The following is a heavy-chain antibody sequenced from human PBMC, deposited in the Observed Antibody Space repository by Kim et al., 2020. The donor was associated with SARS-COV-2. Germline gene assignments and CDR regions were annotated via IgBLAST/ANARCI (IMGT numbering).Heavy chain of an antibody. CDR2: IIPIFGTA. Sequence: SVKVSCKASGGTFSSYAISWVRQAPGQGLEWMGGIIPIFGTANYAQKFQGRVTITADESTSTAYMELSSLRSEDTAVYYCARSELGITMVRGVEWGYYYYGMDVWGQGTTVTVSS. D-gene: IGHD3-10*01. V-gene: IGHV1-69*13. J-gene: IGHJ6*02. CDR3: ARSELGITMVRGVEWGYYYYGMDV. CDR1: GGTFSSYA.